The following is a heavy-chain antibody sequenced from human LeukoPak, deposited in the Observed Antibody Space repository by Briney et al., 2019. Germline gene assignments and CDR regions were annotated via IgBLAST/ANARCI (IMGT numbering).Heavy chain of an antibody. Sequence: GGTLRLPCAAPGFTFTSYSMTRVPQAPGKGLDRVSSISSSNSYIYYADSVKGRFTISRDNAKNSLYLQMNSLRAEDTAVYYCARDNEAVAGTDYWGQGTLVTVSS. J-gene: IGHJ4*02. D-gene: IGHD6-19*01. CDR3: ARDNEAVAGTDY. CDR1: GFTFTSYS. CDR2: ISSSNSYI. V-gene: IGHV3-21*01.